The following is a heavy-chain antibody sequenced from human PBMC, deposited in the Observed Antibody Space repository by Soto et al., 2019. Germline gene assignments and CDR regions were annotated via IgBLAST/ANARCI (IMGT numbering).Heavy chain of an antibody. CDR3: TRGASWSAMDV. J-gene: IGHJ6*02. CDR2: IYFSGST. D-gene: IGHD6-13*01. V-gene: IGHV4-59*01. Sequence: SETLSLTCTVSGGSISTFSWNWIRQPPGKGLEWIGYIYFSGSTNYNPSLKSRVTISVDTSKNQFSLNLSSVTAADTAVYYCTRGASWSAMDVWGQGTTVTVSS. CDR1: GGSISTFS.